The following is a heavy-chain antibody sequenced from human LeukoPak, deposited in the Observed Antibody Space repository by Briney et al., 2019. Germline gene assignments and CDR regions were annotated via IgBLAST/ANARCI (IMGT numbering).Heavy chain of an antibody. CDR2: ISSSSSYI. D-gene: IGHD3-10*01. CDR3: ARWYYYGSGSYIDY. CDR1: GFTFSSSG. J-gene: IGHJ4*02. Sequence: PGGSLRLSCAASGFTFSSSGMHWVRQAPGKGLEWVSCISSSSSYIYYADSVKGRFTISRDNAKNSLYLQMNSLRAEDTAVYYCARWYYYGSGSYIDYWGQGTLVTVAS. V-gene: IGHV3-21*01.